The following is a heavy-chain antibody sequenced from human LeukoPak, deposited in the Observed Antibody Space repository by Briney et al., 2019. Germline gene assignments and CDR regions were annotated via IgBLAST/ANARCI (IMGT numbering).Heavy chain of an antibody. V-gene: IGHV3-11*05. Sequence: GGSLRLSCAASGFTFTDYYMSWIRQAPGKGLEWVSYVSSSSSYTKYADSVKGRFTISRDNAKNSLFLQMNSLRAEDTAVYYCVRDCSSASLSSGCYYAMDVWGKGTTVTVSS. CDR1: GFTFTDYY. CDR3: VRDCSSASLSSGCYYAMDV. CDR2: VSSSSSYT. J-gene: IGHJ6*04. D-gene: IGHD2-2*01.